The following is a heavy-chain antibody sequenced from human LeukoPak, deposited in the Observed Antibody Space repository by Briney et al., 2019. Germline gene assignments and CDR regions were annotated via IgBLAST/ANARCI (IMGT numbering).Heavy chain of an antibody. V-gene: IGHV1-69*06. Sequence: GASVKVSCKASGGTFSSYAISWVRQAPGQGLEWMGGIIPIFGTANYAQKFQGRVTITADKSTSTAYMELSSLRSDDTAVYYCARPTVAGRRDWFDPWGQGTLVTVSS. CDR3: ARPTVAGRRDWFDP. D-gene: IGHD6-19*01. CDR2: IIPIFGTA. CDR1: GGTFSSYA. J-gene: IGHJ5*02.